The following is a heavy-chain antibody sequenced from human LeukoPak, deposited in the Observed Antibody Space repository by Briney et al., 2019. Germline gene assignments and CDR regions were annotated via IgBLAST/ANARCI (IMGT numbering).Heavy chain of an antibody. J-gene: IGHJ6*03. V-gene: IGHV4-61*02. D-gene: IGHD3-10*01. CDR2: IYTSGST. CDR3: ARLRKRLLWFGELSNYYMDV. CDR1: GGSISSGSYY. Sequence: SETLSLTCTVSGGSISSGSYYWSWIRQPAGKGLEWIGRIYTSGSTNYNPSLKSRVTISVDTSKNQFSLKLSSVTAADTAVYYCARLRKRLLWFGELSNYYMDVWGKGTTVTISS.